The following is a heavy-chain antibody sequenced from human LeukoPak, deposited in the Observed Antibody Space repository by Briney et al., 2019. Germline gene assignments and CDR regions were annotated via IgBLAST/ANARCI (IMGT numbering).Heavy chain of an antibody. J-gene: IGHJ3*02. CDR1: GGSISSYY. CDR3: ARDPGYYGSGTRGAFDI. CDR2: IYSTGST. V-gene: IGHV4-4*07. Sequence: SETLSLTRTVSGGSISSYYWSWIRQHPGKGLEWIGRIYSTGSTNCNPSFKSRVTMSLDTSKNQFSLRLSSVTAADTAVYYCARDPGYYGSGTRGAFDIWGQGTMVTVSS. D-gene: IGHD3-10*01.